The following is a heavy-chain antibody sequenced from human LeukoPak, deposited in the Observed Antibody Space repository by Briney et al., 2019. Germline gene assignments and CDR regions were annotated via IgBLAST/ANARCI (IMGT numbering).Heavy chain of an antibody. CDR1: GGSISSSSYY. J-gene: IGHJ4*02. Sequence: PSETLSLTCTVSGGSISSSSYYWGCYSGSTYYNPSLKSRVTISVDTSKNQFSLKLSSVTAADTAVYYCARALRYSPYFDYWGQGTLVTVSS. V-gene: IGHV4-39*07. CDR3: ARALRYSPYFDY. CDR2: YSGST. D-gene: IGHD3-9*01.